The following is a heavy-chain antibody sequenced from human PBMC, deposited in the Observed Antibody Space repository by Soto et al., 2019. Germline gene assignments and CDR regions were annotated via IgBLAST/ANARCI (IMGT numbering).Heavy chain of an antibody. J-gene: IGHJ4*02. CDR2: TSRTGDTR. V-gene: IGHV3-23*01. CDR3: VKDVHVGPEIVGDYFDS. Sequence: PGGSLRLSCAASGFTFSTYAMHWVRRSPGKGLEWVSATSRTGDTRYYADSVQGRFTISTDNSKNTLYLQMNSLRVEYTAVYFGVKDVHVGPEIVGDYFDSWGQGTQVTVSS. CDR1: GFTFSTYA. D-gene: IGHD1-1*01.